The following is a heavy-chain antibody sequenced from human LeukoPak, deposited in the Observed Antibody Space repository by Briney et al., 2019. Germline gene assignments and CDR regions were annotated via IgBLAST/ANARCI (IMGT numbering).Heavy chain of an antibody. CDR3: ATGGGTFDY. Sequence: PGGSLRLSCAVSGFIFSDHYMDWVRQAPGKGLECVGRITRKTDGGTTDYAAPVKGRFTISRDDSKNTLYLQMNSLETEDTAVYYCATGGGTFDYWGQGTLVTVSS. V-gene: IGHV3-15*01. J-gene: IGHJ4*02. CDR2: ITRKTDGGTT. CDR1: GFIFSDHY. D-gene: IGHD3-10*01.